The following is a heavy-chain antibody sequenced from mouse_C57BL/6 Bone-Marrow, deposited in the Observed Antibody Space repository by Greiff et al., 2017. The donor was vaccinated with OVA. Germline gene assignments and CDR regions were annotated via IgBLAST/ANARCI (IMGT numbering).Heavy chain of an antibody. CDR1: GFTFNTYA. Sequence: EADGGLVQPKGSLKLSCAASGFTFNTYAMHWVRQAPGKGLEWVARIRSKSSNYATYYADSVKDRFTISRDDSKSMLYLQMNNLKTEDTAMYYGVRGKAQGRDYYAMEYWGQGTTVTVSS. J-gene: IGHJ4*01. CDR3: VRGKAQGRDYYAMEY. D-gene: IGHD3-2*02. CDR2: IRSKSSNYAT. V-gene: IGHV10-3*01.